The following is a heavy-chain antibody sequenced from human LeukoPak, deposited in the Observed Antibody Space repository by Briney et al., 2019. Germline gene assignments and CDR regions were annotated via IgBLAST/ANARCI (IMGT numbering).Heavy chain of an antibody. D-gene: IGHD5-12*01. J-gene: IGHJ5*02. CDR1: GFTFSNFT. V-gene: IGHV3-21*01. Sequence: GGFLRLSCAASGFTFSNFTMNWVRQAPGKGLEWVSSISSISSYIYYADSVKGRFTVSRDNAKHSLYLQMNSLRAEDTAIYYCAATYSDPWGQGTLVTVSS. CDR2: ISSISSYI. CDR3: AATYSDP.